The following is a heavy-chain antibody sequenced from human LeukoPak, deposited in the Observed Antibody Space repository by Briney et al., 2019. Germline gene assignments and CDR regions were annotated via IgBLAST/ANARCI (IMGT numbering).Heavy chain of an antibody. CDR2: ISYDGSNK. V-gene: IGHV3-30*03. J-gene: IGHJ6*02. Sequence: GGSLRLSCAASGFTFSSYWMSWVRQAPGKGLEWVAVISYDGSNKYYADSVKGRFTISRDNSKNTLYLQMNSLRAEDTAVYYCALNNYYYYGMDVWGQGTTVTVSS. CDR3: ALNNYYYYGMDV. CDR1: GFTFSSYW.